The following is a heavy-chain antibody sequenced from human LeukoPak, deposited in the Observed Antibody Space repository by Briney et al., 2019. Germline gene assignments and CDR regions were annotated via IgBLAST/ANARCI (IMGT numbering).Heavy chain of an antibody. J-gene: IGHJ4*02. D-gene: IGHD1-26*01. CDR3: ARGEGGYFDS. CDR1: GFTFSSYA. Sequence: GGSLRLSCAASGFTFSSYAMHWVRQAPGRGLEYVSAISSNGGSTYYANSVKGRFTISRDNSKHTLYLQMGSVRAEDMAVHYCARGEGGYFDSWGQGTLVTVSS. CDR2: ISSNGGST. V-gene: IGHV3-64*01.